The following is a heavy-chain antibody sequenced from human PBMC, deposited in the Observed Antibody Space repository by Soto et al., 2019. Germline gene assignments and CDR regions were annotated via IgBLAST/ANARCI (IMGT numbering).Heavy chain of an antibody. CDR3: VKDLALMGDS. V-gene: IGHV3-30*18. CDR2: VLYDGSKK. D-gene: IGHD3-16*01. CDR1: GFKFSDYG. Sequence: QVHLVESGGGVVQPGTSLRLSCRASGFKFSDYGMDWVRQAPGKGLEWVSRVLYDGSKKYYADSVKGRFTISRDNPRNTLYLQMDSLRAEDTGVYYCVKDLALMGDSWGQGTPVTVSS. J-gene: IGHJ4*02.